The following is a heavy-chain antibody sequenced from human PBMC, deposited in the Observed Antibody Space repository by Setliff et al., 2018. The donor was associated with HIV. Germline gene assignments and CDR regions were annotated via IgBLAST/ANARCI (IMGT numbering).Heavy chain of an antibody. D-gene: IGHD6-19*01. J-gene: IGHJ4*02. CDR1: GYTFTSYG. Sequence: ASVKVSCKASGYTFTSYGISWLRQAPGQGLEWMGWISGYSGNTNYAQKFQDRVTMTTDTPTSTVYMELRSLRSDDTAVYYCARVQWVVSSDVGLDYWGQGTLVTVSS. V-gene: IGHV1-18*01. CDR2: ISGYSGNT. CDR3: ARVQWVVSSDVGLDY.